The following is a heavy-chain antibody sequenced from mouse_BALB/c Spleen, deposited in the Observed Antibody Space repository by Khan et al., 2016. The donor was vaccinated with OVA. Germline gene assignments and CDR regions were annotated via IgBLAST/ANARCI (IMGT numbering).Heavy chain of an antibody. V-gene: IGHV2-3*01. CDR1: GFSLTTYG. CDR3: AKWGDGSTYAMDY. CDR2: IWGDGST. D-gene: IGHD2-3*01. Sequence: VELVESGPGLVAPSQSLSITCTVSGFSLTTYGVNWIRQPPGKGLEWLGVIWGDGSTNSHSALISRLSISKDNSKSQVFLKLNSLQTDDTATYYCAKWGDGSTYAMDYWGQGTSVTVSS. J-gene: IGHJ4*01.